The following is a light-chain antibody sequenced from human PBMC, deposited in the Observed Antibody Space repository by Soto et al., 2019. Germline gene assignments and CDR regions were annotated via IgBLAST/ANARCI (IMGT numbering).Light chain of an antibody. V-gene: IGKV3-20*01. Sequence: EIVLTQSPGTLSLSPGERATLSCRASQSVSSNYLAWYQQIPGQAPRLLIYGASSRATGIPDRFSGSGSGTDFTLTISRLEPEDFAVYYCQQYHNTPITFGQGTRLEI. CDR2: GAS. J-gene: IGKJ5*01. CDR1: QSVSSNY. CDR3: QQYHNTPIT.